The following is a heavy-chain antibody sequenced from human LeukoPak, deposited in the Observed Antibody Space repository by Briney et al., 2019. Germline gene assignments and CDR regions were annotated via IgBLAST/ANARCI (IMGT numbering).Heavy chain of an antibody. CDR1: GYTFTDYY. CDR2: VDPEDGET. V-gene: IGHV1-69-2*01. CDR3: ATAGAAAGGYYFVY. Sequence: ASVKVSCKVSGYTFTDYYMHWAQQAPGKGLEWMGLVDPEDGETIYAEKFQGRVTITADTSTDTAYMELSSLRSEDTAVYYCATAGAAAGGYYFVYWGQGTLVTVSS. J-gene: IGHJ4*02. D-gene: IGHD6-13*01.